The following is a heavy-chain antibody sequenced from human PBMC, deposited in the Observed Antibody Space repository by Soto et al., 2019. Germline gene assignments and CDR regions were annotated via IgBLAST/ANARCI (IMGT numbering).Heavy chain of an antibody. V-gene: IGHV1-69*01. J-gene: IGHJ6*02. CDR3: ERGGVATIQGSSNYYGMDV. D-gene: IGHD5-12*01. CDR1: GGTFSSYA. Sequence: QVQLVQSGAEVKKPGSSVKVSCKASGGTFSSYAISWVRQAPGQGLEWMGGIIPIFGTANYAQKFQGRVTITADESTSTAYMELRSLSSEDTAVYYCERGGVATIQGSSNYYGMDVWGQGTTVTVSS. CDR2: IIPIFGTA.